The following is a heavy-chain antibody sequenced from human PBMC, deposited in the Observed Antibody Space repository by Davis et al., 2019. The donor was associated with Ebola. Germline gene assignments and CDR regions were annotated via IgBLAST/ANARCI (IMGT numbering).Heavy chain of an antibody. J-gene: IGHJ4*02. Sequence: PGGSLRLSCAVSGFTFEDYGMSWVRQAPGKGLEWVSGSNWNGGTTAYGDSVRGRFTISRDNAKNSLFLQMNSLRAEDTAFYYCARGQLAFDYWGQGILVTVSS. CDR1: GFTFEDYG. CDR3: ARGQLAFDY. V-gene: IGHV3-20*04. CDR2: SNWNGGTT. D-gene: IGHD1-1*01.